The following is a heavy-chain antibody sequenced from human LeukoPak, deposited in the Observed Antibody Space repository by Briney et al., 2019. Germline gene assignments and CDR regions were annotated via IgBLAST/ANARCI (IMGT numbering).Heavy chain of an antibody. V-gene: IGHV3-74*01. D-gene: IGHD1-20*01. CDR2: INTDGSST. CDR3: ARDLTGTGHYYYYMDV. J-gene: IGHJ6*03. CDR1: GFTFSSYW. Sequence: GGSLRLSCAASGFTFSSYWIHWVRQAPGKGLVWVSRINTDGSSTSYADSVKGRFTISRDNAKNSLYLRMNSLRAEDTAVYYCARDLTGTGHYYYYMDVWGKGTTVTVSS.